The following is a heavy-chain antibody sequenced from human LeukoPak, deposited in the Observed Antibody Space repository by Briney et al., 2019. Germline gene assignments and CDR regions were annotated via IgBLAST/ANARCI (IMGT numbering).Heavy chain of an antibody. Sequence: GGSLRLSCAASGFTFSSYAMSGVRQAPGKGLEWVSAISGSGGSTYYADSVKGRFTISRDNSKNTLYLQMNSLRAEDTAVYYCAKDSGTMVRGVISWFDPWGQGTLVTVSS. D-gene: IGHD3-10*01. CDR1: GFTFSSYA. CDR3: AKDSGTMVRGVISWFDP. V-gene: IGHV3-23*01. CDR2: ISGSGGST. J-gene: IGHJ5*02.